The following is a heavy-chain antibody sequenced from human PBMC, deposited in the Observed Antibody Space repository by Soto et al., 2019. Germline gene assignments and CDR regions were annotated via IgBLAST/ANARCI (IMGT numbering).Heavy chain of an antibody. D-gene: IGHD3-3*02. Sequence: QVQLVESGGGVVQPGRSLRLSCAASGFTFSNYAIHWVRQAPGKGLEWVAVISYDGSETYYADSVKGRFTISRDNSKNTLYLQMNSLRVEDAAVYYFAKDDWGPSSIGGVDYWGQGTLVTVSS. CDR1: GFTFSNYA. CDR3: AKDDWGPSSIGGVDY. CDR2: ISYDGSET. V-gene: IGHV3-30*18. J-gene: IGHJ4*02.